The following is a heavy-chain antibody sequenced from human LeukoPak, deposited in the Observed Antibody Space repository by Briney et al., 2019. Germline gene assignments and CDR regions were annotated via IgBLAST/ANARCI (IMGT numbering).Heavy chain of an antibody. V-gene: IGHV1-2*02. J-gene: IGHJ4*02. CDR2: INPNTGDT. CDR1: GYSFSDNY. Sequence: ASVQVSCKASGYSFSDNYLHWVRQAPGQGLEWLGWINPNTGDTNYAQKFQGRVTMTRDASISTAYLELTRLKSDDTAVYYCAREVYGDSSNDYWGQGTLLTVSS. CDR3: AREVYGDSSNDY. D-gene: IGHD4-17*01.